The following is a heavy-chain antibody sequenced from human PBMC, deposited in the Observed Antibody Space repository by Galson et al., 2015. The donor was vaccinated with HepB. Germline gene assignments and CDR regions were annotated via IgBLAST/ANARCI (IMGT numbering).Heavy chain of an antibody. Sequence: SLRLACAASGFTFSDYYMSWIRQAPGKGLEWVSYISSSGSTTISYADSVKGRFAITRDNAKNSLYLQINSLRAVDTAVYFCARATLGWFDPWGQGTLVTVSS. CDR2: ISSSGSTTI. CDR3: ARATLGWFDP. V-gene: IGHV3-11*01. CDR1: GFTFSDYY. D-gene: IGHD2/OR15-2a*01. J-gene: IGHJ5*02.